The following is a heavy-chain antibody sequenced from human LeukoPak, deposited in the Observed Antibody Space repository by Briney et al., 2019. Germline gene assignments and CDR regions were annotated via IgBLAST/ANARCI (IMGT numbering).Heavy chain of an antibody. CDR2: ISGSGGST. Sequence: QPGGSLRLSCAASGFTFSSYAMSWVRQAPGKGLEWVSTISGSGGSTYYADSVKGRFTISRDNSKNTLYLQMNSLRAEDTAVYYCAKAPYYYDSSGFDYWGQGTLVTVSS. D-gene: IGHD3-22*01. V-gene: IGHV3-23*01. CDR3: AKAPYYYDSSGFDY. J-gene: IGHJ4*02. CDR1: GFTFSSYA.